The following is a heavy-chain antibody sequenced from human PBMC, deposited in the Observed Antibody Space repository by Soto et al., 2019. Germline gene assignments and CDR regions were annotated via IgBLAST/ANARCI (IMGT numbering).Heavy chain of an antibody. J-gene: IGHJ4*02. CDR1: GGSISSYY. V-gene: IGHV4-59*01. Sequence: KPSETLSLTCTVSGGSISSYYWSWIRQPPGKGLEWIGYIYYSGSTNYNPSLKSRVTTSVDTSKNQFSLKLSSVTAADTAVYYCARRVATRQIEYYFDYRGEGPLVPVS. CDR2: IYYSGST. CDR3: ARRVATRQIEYYFDY. D-gene: IGHD6-6*01.